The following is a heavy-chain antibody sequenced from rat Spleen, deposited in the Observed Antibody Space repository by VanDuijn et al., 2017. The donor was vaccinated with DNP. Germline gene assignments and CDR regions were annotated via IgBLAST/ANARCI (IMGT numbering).Heavy chain of an antibody. CDR1: GFTFSNYY. Sequence: EVQLVESGGGLVHPGRSLTLSCAASGFTFSNYYMAWVRQAPKKGLEWVATISYDGSSTYYRDSVKGRFTISRDNAKSTLYLQMDSLRSEDTATYYCAKANGRDWGQGVMVTVSS. D-gene: IGHD1-2*01. J-gene: IGHJ2*01. CDR2: ISYDGSST. CDR3: AKANGRD. V-gene: IGHV5-7*01.